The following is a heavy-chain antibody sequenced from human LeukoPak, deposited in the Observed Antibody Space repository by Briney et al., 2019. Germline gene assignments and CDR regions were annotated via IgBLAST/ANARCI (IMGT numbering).Heavy chain of an antibody. D-gene: IGHD2-2*01. CDR2: IHPRSGYS. J-gene: IGHJ5*02. CDR1: GYTFTDYD. Sequence: ASVKVSCKTSGYTFTDYDVNWVRQAPEQGLEWMGYIHPRSGYSESAQRFQGRLSMTRDVSTDTAYMELSTLTSDDTAVYYCARVTSGMRYNWFDPWGQGTLIIVSS. CDR3: ARVTSGMRYNWFDP. V-gene: IGHV1-8*01.